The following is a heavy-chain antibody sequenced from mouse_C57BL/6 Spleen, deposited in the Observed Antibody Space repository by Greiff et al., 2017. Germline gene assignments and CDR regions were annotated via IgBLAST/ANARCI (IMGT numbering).Heavy chain of an antibody. Sequence: DVKLQESGPGMVKPSQSLSLTCTVTGYSITSGYDWHWIRHFPGNKLEWMGYISYSGSTNYNPSLKSRSSITHDTSKNHFFLKLNSVTTEDTATYYCARGRDYFDYWGQGTTLTVSS. CDR2: ISYSGST. J-gene: IGHJ2*01. CDR1: GYSITSGYD. CDR3: ARGRDYFDY. V-gene: IGHV3-1*01.